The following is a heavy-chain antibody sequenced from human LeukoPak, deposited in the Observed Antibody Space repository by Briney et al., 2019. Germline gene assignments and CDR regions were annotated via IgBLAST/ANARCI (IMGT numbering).Heavy chain of an antibody. CDR3: ARDPLGAPYYFDY. Sequence: GGSLRLSCAASGFTFSSYSMNWVRQAPGKGLEGVSSISRSSSYIYYADSVKGRFTISRDNAKNSLYLQMNSLRAEDTAVYYCARDPLGAPYYFDYWGQGTLVTVSS. D-gene: IGHD3-16*01. CDR2: ISRSSSYI. J-gene: IGHJ4*02. V-gene: IGHV3-21*01. CDR1: GFTFSSYS.